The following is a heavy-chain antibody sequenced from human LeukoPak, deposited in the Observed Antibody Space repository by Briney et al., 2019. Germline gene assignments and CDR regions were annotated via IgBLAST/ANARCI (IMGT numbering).Heavy chain of an antibody. V-gene: IGHV3-21*01. CDR3: MTASRSSSWPPPT. Sequence: GGSLRLSCAASGFTFSSYSMTWVRQAPGKGLEWVPSISSSSSYIYYADSVKSRFTISRDNAKNSLYLQMNSLRAEDTAVYYCMTASRSSSWPPPTWGQGTLVTVSS. J-gene: IGHJ5*02. D-gene: IGHD6-13*01. CDR2: ISSSSSYI. CDR1: GFTFSSYS.